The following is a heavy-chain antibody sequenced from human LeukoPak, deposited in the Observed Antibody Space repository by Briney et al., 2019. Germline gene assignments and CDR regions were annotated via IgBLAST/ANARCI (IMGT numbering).Heavy chain of an antibody. D-gene: IGHD6-19*01. CDR3: ARRTGAAPGEFFLH. CDR1: GFTFSSYA. Sequence: GGSLRLSCAASGFTFSSYAMSWVRQAPGKGLEWVSAISGSGGSTYYADSVRGRFTIARDTSKNMVYLQMNSLTAEDTAIYCCARRTGAAPGEFFLHWGQGTLVTVSS. CDR2: ISGSGGST. J-gene: IGHJ1*01. V-gene: IGHV3-23*01.